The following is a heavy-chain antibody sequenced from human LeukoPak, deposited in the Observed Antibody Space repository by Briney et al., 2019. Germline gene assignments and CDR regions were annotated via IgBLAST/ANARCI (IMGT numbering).Heavy chain of an antibody. D-gene: IGHD2/OR15-2a*01. CDR1: GSYW. J-gene: IGHJ4*02. Sequence: GGSLTLSCAASGSYWMHWVRQAPGKGLVWVSHINSDGSWTSYADSVKGRFTISKDNAKNTVYLQMNNLRAEDTAVYYCVSFYETYWGRGTLVTVSS. CDR3: VSFYETY. CDR2: INSDGSWT. V-gene: IGHV3-74*01.